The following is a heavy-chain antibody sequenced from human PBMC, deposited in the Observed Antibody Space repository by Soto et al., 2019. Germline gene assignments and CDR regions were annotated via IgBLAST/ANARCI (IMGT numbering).Heavy chain of an antibody. Sequence: QVQLQESGPGLVKPSETLSLTCSVSRGSISNHNWSWIRQPPGKGLEWIGYIYYKGDTNYNPSLKGRVTMSVDTSSNQISLKLTTVTAADTAVYYCTRANWYSEYWGQGTLVTVS. J-gene: IGHJ4*02. CDR1: RGSISNHN. CDR3: TRANWYSEY. D-gene: IGHD7-27*01. CDR2: IYYKGDT. V-gene: IGHV4-59*11.